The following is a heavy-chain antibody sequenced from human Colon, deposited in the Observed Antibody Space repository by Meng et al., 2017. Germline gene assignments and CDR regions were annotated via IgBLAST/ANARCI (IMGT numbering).Heavy chain of an antibody. CDR3: AREPVSAVCENCNS. J-gene: IGHJ4*02. D-gene: IGHD1/OR15-1a*01. CDR2: INTNTVNP. V-gene: IGHV7-4-1*02. CDR1: GYTFTSYA. Sequence: QVQLVQSGSALKKPEASVKVSCKASGYTFTSYAMNWVRQAPGQGLEWMGWINTNTVNPTYAQDFTGRYVFSLDTSVSTAYLQISSLKAEDTAVYYCAREPVSAVCENCNSWRQGTLVTVSS.